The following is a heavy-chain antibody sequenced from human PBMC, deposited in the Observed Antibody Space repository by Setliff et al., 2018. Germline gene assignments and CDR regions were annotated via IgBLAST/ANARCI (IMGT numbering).Heavy chain of an antibody. CDR3: ARVDPTYYYGSGLYEDY. D-gene: IGHD3-10*01. J-gene: IGHJ4*02. CDR1: GYTFTGYY. V-gene: IGHV1-2*02. CDR2: INPHSGGT. Sequence: ASVKVSCKASGYTFTGYYIHWVRQAPGQGLEWMGWINPHSGGTNFPQTFQGRVTMTRDTSINTAYMELSSLTSDDTAVYYCARVDPTYYYGSGLYEDYWGQGTLVTVSS.